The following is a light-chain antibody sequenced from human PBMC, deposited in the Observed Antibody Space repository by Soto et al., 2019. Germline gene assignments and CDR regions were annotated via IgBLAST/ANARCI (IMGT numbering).Light chain of an antibody. J-gene: IGKJ1*01. Sequence: DIQMTQSPSTLSASVGDRVTITCRASQSISTWLAWYQQKPGKAPKLLIYDASSLESGAPSRFSGSGSGTEFTLTISSLQPDDFATYYCQQYYTYSWTFGQGTKVEF. CDR3: QQYYTYSWT. CDR2: DAS. V-gene: IGKV1-5*01. CDR1: QSISTW.